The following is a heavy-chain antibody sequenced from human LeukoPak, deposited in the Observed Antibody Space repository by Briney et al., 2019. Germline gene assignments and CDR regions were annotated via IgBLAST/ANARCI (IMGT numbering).Heavy chain of an antibody. V-gene: IGHV3-30*02. CDR2: IRYDGSNK. CDR1: GFTFSSYG. CDR3: AKEEAVDFDWLLGDAFDI. D-gene: IGHD3-9*01. J-gene: IGHJ3*02. Sequence: PGGSLRLSCAASGFTFSSYGMHWVRQAPGKGLEWVAFIRYDGSNKYYADSVKGRFTISRDNSKNTLYLQMNSLRAEDTAVYYCAKEEAVDFDWLLGDAFDIWGQGTMVTVSS.